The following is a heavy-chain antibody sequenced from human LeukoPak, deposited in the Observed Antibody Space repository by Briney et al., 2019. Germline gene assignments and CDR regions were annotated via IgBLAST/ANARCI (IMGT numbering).Heavy chain of an antibody. CDR2: INPNSGGT. D-gene: IGHD2-15*01. CDR3: ARDFCSGGSCTNWFDP. CDR1: GYTFTGYY. V-gene: IGHV1-2*02. Sequence: ASVKVSCKASGYTFTGYYMHWVRQAPGQGLEWLGWINPNSGGTNYAQKFQGRVTMTRDTSISTAYMELSRLRSDDTAVYYCARDFCSGGSCTNWFDPWGQGTLVTVSS. J-gene: IGHJ5*02.